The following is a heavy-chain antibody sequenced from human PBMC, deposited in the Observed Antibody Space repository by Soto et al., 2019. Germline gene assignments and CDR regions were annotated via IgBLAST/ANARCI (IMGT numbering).Heavy chain of an antibody. D-gene: IGHD3-10*01. V-gene: IGHV1-18*04. Sequence: QVPLVQSGPEVKKPGASVRVSCETSGYTFNRYAISWVRQAPGQGLEWLAWINTYNGETYNAEKVQGRVTMTTDTSTSTAYTELRRLRSDDTAVYYCASGRVTVVRGVMGAPYGMDVCGQGTTVTVSS. CDR1: GYTFNRYA. CDR2: INTYNGET. CDR3: ASGRVTVVRGVMGAPYGMDV. J-gene: IGHJ6*02.